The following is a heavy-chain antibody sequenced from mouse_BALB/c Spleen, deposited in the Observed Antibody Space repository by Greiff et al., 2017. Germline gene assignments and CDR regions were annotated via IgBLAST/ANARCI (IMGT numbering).Heavy chain of an antibody. CDR2: IRNKANGYTT. Sequence: EVKLMESGGGLVQPGGSLRLSCAPSGFTFTDYYMSWVRQPPGKALEWLGFIRNKANGYTTEYSASVKGRFTISRDNSQSILYLQMNTLRAEDSATYYCARDTAYWGQGTLVTVSA. CDR3: ARDTAY. CDR1: GFTFTDYY. V-gene: IGHV7-3*02. J-gene: IGHJ3*01.